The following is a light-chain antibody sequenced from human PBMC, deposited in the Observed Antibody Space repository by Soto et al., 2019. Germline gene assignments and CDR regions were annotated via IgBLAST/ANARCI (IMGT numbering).Light chain of an antibody. CDR3: GSYAGSAVI. CDR1: SSDVGGYNY. Sequence: QSALTQPPSVSGTPGQSLTIPCTGNSSDVGGYNYVSWYQQHPGKAPKLMIYDLRKRPSGVPDRLSGSESGNTASLTISGLQAEDEADYYCGSYAGSAVIFGGGTKLTVL. V-gene: IGLV2-11*01. J-gene: IGLJ2*01. CDR2: DLR.